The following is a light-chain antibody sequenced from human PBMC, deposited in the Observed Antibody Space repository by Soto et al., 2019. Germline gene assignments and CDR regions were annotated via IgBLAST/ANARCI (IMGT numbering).Light chain of an antibody. CDR2: GTS. J-gene: IGKJ1*01. CDR1: QNLSTTF. Sequence: EIVLTQSPDTLSLSPGERATLSCRASQNLSTTFLAWYQQKPGQAPRLLIYGTSSRATGIPDRFSGSGSGTEFSLTISRLEPEDFAVYYCQQYGSSGTFGQGTKV. V-gene: IGKV3-20*01. CDR3: QQYGSSGT.